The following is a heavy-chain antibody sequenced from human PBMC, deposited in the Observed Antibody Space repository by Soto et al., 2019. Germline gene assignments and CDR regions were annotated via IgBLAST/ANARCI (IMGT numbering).Heavy chain of an antibody. D-gene: IGHD3-10*01. CDR3: VRALNGDFYY. CDR1: GYSFTTYG. CDR2: INGYGHGA. V-gene: IGHV1-18*01. J-gene: IGHJ4*02. Sequence: QVQLVQSGAEVRQPGASVKVSCKASGYSFTTYGMSWVRQAPGQGLEYMGWINGYGHGAKYVQRFQGRFSMTTDTSTNTVYMDLRSLTSDDTAVYYCVRALNGDFYYCGQGTVVIVSP.